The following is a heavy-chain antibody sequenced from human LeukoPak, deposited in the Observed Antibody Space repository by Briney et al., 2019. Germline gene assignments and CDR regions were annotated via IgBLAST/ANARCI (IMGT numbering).Heavy chain of an antibody. CDR1: GYTFTGYY. CDR2: INPNSGGT. Sequence: ASVKVSCKASGYTFTGYYMHWVRQAPGQGLEWMGWINPNSGGTNYAQRFQGRVTMTRDTSISTAYMELSRLRSDDTAVYYCAGLHYGPTPDWFDPWGQGTLVTVSS. CDR3: AGLHYGPTPDWFDP. J-gene: IGHJ5*02. V-gene: IGHV1-2*02. D-gene: IGHD4-17*01.